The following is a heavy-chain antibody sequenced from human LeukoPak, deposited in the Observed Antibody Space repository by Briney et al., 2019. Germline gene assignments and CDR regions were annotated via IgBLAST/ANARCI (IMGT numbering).Heavy chain of an antibody. CDR3: ARGWYSSSWLTEPIFDY. D-gene: IGHD6-13*01. CDR2: IYYSGRT. Sequence: PSETLSLTCSVHGGSISSHYWRWIRQPPGKGLERIRSIYYSGRTNYNPTLKRRVTISVNTTKDQFSMKLSSVTAADTAVYYCARGWYSSSWLTEPIFDYWGQGTLVTVSS. V-gene: IGHV4-59*11. CDR1: GGSISSHY. J-gene: IGHJ4*02.